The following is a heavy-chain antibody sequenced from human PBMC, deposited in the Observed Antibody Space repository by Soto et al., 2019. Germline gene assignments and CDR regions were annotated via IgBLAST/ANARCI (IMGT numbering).Heavy chain of an antibody. CDR2: INPSGGST. Sequence: ASVKVSCKASGYTFTSYDINWVRQAPGQGLEWMGIINPSGGSTSYAQKFQGRVTMTRDTSTSTVYMELSSLRSEDTAVYYCAREVTMVRGVTRFLYYYGMDVWGQGTTVTVSS. CDR3: AREVTMVRGVTRFLYYYGMDV. D-gene: IGHD3-10*01. J-gene: IGHJ6*02. V-gene: IGHV1-46*01. CDR1: GYTFTSYD.